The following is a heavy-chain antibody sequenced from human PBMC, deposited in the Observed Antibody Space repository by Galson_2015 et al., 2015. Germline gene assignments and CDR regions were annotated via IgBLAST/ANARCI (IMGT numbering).Heavy chain of an antibody. V-gene: IGHV3-7*01. J-gene: IGHJ4*02. CDR1: GFTFSSYW. CDR2: IKQDGSEK. D-gene: IGHD3-9*01. CDR3: ASLPLVYCYDILTGYEGDY. Sequence: SLRLSCAASGFTFSSYWMSWVRQAPGKGLEWVANIKQDGSEKYYVDSVKGRFTISRDNAKNSLYLQMNSLRAEDTAVYYCASLPLVYCYDILTGYEGDYWGQGTLVTVSS.